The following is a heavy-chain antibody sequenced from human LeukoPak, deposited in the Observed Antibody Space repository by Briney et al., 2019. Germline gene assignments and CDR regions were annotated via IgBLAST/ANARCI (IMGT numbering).Heavy chain of an antibody. CDR2: ISYDGSNK. J-gene: IGHJ4*02. CDR3: ARDGTVTTLDY. CDR1: GFTFSSCA. Sequence: GGSLRLSCAASGFTFSSCAMHWVRQAPGKGLEWVAVISYDGSNKYYADSVKGRLTISRDNSKNTLYLQMNSLRAEDTAVYYCARDGTVTTLDYWGQGTLVTVSS. D-gene: IGHD4-17*01. V-gene: IGHV3-30-3*01.